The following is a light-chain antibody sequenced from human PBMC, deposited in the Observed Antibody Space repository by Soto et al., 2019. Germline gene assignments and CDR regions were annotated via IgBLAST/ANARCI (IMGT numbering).Light chain of an antibody. CDR3: QQSYRTPYT. CDR1: QSSSNY. CDR2: AAS. Sequence: DIQMTQSPSSLSASVGDGVTITCRASQSSSNYLNWYQQKPGRAPKLLIYAASNLQSGVPSRFSGSGSGTDFTLTVSSLQPEDFATYYCQQSYRTPYTFGQGTKLEIK. V-gene: IGKV1-39*01. J-gene: IGKJ2*01.